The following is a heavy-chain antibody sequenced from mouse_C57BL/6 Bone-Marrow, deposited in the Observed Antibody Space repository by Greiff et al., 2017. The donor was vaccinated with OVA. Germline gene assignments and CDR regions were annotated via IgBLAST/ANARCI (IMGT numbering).Heavy chain of an antibody. CDR1: GFTFSDYY. CDR3: ARSQAYYFDY. CDR2: ISNGGGST. J-gene: IGHJ2*01. V-gene: IGHV5-12*01. D-gene: IGHD3-2*02. Sequence: EVQGVESGGGLVQPGGSLKLSCAASGFTFSDYYMYWVRQTPEKRLEWVAYISNGGGSTYYPDTVKGRFTISRDNAKNTLYLQMSRLKSEDTAMYYCARSQAYYFDYWGQGTTLTVSS.